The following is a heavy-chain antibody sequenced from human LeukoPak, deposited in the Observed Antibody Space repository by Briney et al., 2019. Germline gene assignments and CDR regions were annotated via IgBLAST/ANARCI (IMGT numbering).Heavy chain of an antibody. V-gene: IGHV3-30*18. Sequence: GGSLRLYCAASGFTCSNYGMHWVRQVPGKGLELLEVISYDGSNKYYADSLKGRFTISRDDSKNTLYLQMNSLRAEDTAVYYCAKDKIVGSTGWYYFDYWGQGTLVTVSS. CDR2: ISYDGSNK. CDR1: GFTCSNYG. D-gene: IGHD6-19*01. CDR3: AKDKIVGSTGWYYFDY. J-gene: IGHJ4*02.